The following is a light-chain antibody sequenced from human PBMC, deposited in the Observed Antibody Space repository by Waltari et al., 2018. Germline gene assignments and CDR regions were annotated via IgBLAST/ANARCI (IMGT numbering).Light chain of an antibody. Sequence: DIVMTQSPDSLAVSLGERATIHCKSSQPVLYSANNKNYLAWYQQKPGQPPKLLIYLASTRESGVPDRFSGSGSGTDFTLTISSLQAEDVAVYYCQQYYSSPVTFGQGTRLEIK. J-gene: IGKJ5*01. CDR2: LAS. CDR3: QQYYSSPVT. CDR1: QPVLYSANNKNY. V-gene: IGKV4-1*01.